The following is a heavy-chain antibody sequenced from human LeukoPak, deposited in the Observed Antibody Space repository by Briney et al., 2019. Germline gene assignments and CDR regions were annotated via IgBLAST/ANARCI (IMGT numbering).Heavy chain of an antibody. CDR2: INPNSGGT. CDR1: GYTFTGYY. Sequence: ASVKVSCKASGYTFTGYYMHWVRQAPGQGLEWMGWINPNSGGTNYAQKFQGWVTMTRDTSISTAYMELSRLRSDDTAVYYCARGRNVLRCFDWYGANWFDPWGQGTLVTVSS. D-gene: IGHD3-9*01. V-gene: IGHV1-2*04. CDR3: ARGRNVLRCFDWYGANWFDP. J-gene: IGHJ5*02.